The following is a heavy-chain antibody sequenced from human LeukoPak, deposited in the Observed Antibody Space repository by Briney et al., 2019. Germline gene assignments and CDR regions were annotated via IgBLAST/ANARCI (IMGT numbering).Heavy chain of an antibody. D-gene: IGHD6-13*01. V-gene: IGHV4-59*12. J-gene: IGHJ6*03. CDR2: IYYSGST. Sequence: SETLSLTCTVSGGSISPYYWSWIRQPPGKGLEWIGYIYYSGSTNYNPSLKSRVTISVDTSKNQFSLKLSSVTAADTAVYYCARGSRVYYYYMDVWGKGTTVTVSS. CDR3: ARGSRVYYYYMDV. CDR1: GGSISPYY.